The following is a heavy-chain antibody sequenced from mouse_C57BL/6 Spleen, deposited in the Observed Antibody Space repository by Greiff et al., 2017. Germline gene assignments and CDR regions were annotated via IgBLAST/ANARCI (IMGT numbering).Heavy chain of an antibody. D-gene: IGHD4-1*01. CDR1: GYAFTNYL. Sequence: QVQLQQSGAELVRPGTSVKVSCKASGYAFTNYLIEWVKQRPGQGLEWIGVINPGSGGTNYNEKFKGKATLTADKSSSTAYMQLSSLTSEDSAVYFCARYWDVSFDYWGQGTTLTVSS. J-gene: IGHJ2*01. CDR3: ARYWDVSFDY. V-gene: IGHV1-54*01. CDR2: INPGSGGT.